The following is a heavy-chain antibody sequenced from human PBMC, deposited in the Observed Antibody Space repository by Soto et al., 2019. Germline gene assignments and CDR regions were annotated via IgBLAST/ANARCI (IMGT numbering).Heavy chain of an antibody. D-gene: IGHD3-3*01. CDR3: ARGTLYDFWSGSPLGYYGMDV. J-gene: IGHJ6*02. CDR2: INPNSGGT. Sequence: ASVKVSCKASGYTFTGYYMHWVRQAPGQGLEWMGWINPNSGGTNYAQKFQGWVTMTRDTSISTAYVELSRLRSDDTAVYYCARGTLYDFWSGSPLGYYGMDVWGQGTTVTAP. V-gene: IGHV1-2*04. CDR1: GYTFTGYY.